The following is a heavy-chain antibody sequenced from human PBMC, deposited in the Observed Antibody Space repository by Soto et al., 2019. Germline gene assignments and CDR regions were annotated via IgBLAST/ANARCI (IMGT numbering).Heavy chain of an antibody. J-gene: IGHJ4*02. CDR1: GFTFSGYA. V-gene: IGHV3-48*02. CDR2: ISSSSSTI. D-gene: IGHD3-9*01. Sequence: HPGGSLRLSCAASGFTFSGYAMSWVRQAPGKGLEWVSYISSSSSTIYYADSVKGRFTISRDNAKNSLYLQMNSLRDEDTAVYYCARGLQIKYYDILTGYYPLPFDYWGQGTLVTVSS. CDR3: ARGLQIKYYDILTGYYPLPFDY.